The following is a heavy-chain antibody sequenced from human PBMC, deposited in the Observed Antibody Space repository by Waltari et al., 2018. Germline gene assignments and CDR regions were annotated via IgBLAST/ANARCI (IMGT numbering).Heavy chain of an antibody. V-gene: IGHV4-59*01. CDR3: ARLRFGEGAFDI. D-gene: IGHD3-10*01. CDR1: GGSISRYY. Sequence: QVQLQESGPGLVKPSETLSLTCTVSGGSISRYYWSWTRQPPGKGLEWIGYIYYSGSTNYNPSLKSRVTISVDTSKNQFSLKLSSVTAADTAVYYCARLRFGEGAFDIWGQGTMVTVSS. J-gene: IGHJ3*02. CDR2: IYYSGST.